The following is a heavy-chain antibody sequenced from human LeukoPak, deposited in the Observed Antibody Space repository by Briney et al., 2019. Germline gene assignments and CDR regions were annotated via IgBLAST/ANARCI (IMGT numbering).Heavy chain of an antibody. CDR3: ARRKDWLEFDWFDP. D-gene: IGHD3-9*01. CDR2: IYYSGST. J-gene: IGHJ5*02. V-gene: IGHV4-39*01. CDR1: GGSISSSSYY. Sequence: SETLSLTCTVSGGSISSSSYYWGWLRQPPGKGLEWIGSIYYSGSTYYNPSLKSRVTISVDTSKNQFSLKLSSVSAADTAVYYCARRKDWLEFDWFDPWGQGTLVTVSS.